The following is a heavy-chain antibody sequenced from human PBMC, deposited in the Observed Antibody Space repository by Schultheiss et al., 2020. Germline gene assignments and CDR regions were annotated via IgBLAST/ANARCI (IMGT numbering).Heavy chain of an antibody. CDR1: GFAFTSYW. V-gene: IGHV3-7*01. D-gene: IGHD2-2*01. CDR3: ARDQLLDCSSTSCYDVMDV. J-gene: IGHJ6*02. Sequence: GGSLRLSCAASGFAFTSYWMSWVRQAPGKGLEWVANIKQDGSEKYYVDSVRGRFTISRDNAKNSLYLQMNSLRAEDTAVYYCARDQLLDCSSTSCYDVMDVWGQGTTVTVSS. CDR2: IKQDGSEK.